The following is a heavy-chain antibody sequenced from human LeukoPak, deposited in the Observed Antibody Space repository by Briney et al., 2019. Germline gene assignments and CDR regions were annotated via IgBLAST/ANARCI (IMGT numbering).Heavy chain of an antibody. V-gene: IGHV4-34*01. CDR3: ARGVAARPLWFDP. CDR2: INHSGST. Sequence: PSETLSLTCAVYGGSFSGYYWSWIRQPPGKGLEWIGEINHSGSTNYNPSLKSRVTISVDTSKNQFSLKLSSVTAADTAVYYCARGVAARPLWFDPWGQGTLVTVSS. D-gene: IGHD6-6*01. CDR1: GGSFSGYY. J-gene: IGHJ5*02.